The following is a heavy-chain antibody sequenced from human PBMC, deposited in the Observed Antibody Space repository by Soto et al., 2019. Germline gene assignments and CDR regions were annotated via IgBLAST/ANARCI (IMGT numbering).Heavy chain of an antibody. CDR2: IIPIFGTA. D-gene: IGHD3-22*01. CDR3: ARDRGPSSGYYPYWFDP. Sequence: QVQLVQSGAEVKKPGSSVKVSCKASGGTFSSYAISWVRQAPGQGLEWMGEIIPIFGTANYAQKFQGRVTITADESTSTAYMDLSSLRSEHTAVYYCARDRGPSSGYYPYWFDPWGQGTLVTVSS. V-gene: IGHV1-69*12. J-gene: IGHJ5*02. CDR1: GGTFSSYA.